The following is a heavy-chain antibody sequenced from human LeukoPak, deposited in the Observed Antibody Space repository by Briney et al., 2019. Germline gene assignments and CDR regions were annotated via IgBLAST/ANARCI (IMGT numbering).Heavy chain of an antibody. Sequence: SETLSLTCVVYGGSFSGYYWSWIRQSPGKGLEWIGEINDSGSTNYNPSLKSRVTISVDTSKNQFSLNLSSVTAADTAVYFCVRDKGTVTPRGYYYHMDVWGKGTTVIVSS. CDR2: INDSGST. CDR1: GGSFSGYY. V-gene: IGHV4-34*01. D-gene: IGHD4-11*01. CDR3: VRDKGTVTPRGYYYHMDV. J-gene: IGHJ6*03.